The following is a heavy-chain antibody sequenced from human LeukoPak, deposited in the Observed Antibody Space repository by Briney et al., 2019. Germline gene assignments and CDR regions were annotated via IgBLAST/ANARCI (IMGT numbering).Heavy chain of an antibody. Sequence: SETLSLTCTVSEASCNSDDRYWNWIRQSPGKGLEWIGSIHPSGMLYNNPSLESRVTMSRDTSKNQFSLNLNSVTAAGTAVYFCSRGLDSRKLGYWGQGILVTVSS. CDR3: SRGLDSRKLGY. V-gene: IGHV4-31*03. J-gene: IGHJ4*02. CDR2: IHPSGML. CDR1: EASCNSDDRY. D-gene: IGHD3-22*01.